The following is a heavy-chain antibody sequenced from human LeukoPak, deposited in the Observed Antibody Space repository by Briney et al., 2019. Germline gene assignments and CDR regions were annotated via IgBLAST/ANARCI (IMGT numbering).Heavy chain of an antibody. CDR2: IIPILGIA. Sequence: SVKVSCKASGGTFSSYAISWVRQAPGQGLEWMGRIIPILGIANYAQKFQGRVTITADKSTSTAYMELSSLRSEDTAVYYCAREGPYYYDSSGYYRGAFDIWGQGTMVTVSS. J-gene: IGHJ3*02. V-gene: IGHV1-69*04. D-gene: IGHD3-22*01. CDR3: AREGPYYYDSSGYYRGAFDI. CDR1: GGTFSSYA.